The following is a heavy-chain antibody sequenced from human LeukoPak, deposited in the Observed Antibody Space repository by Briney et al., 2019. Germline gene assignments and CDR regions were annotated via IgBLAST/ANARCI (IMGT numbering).Heavy chain of an antibody. CDR2: ISSSSSTI. D-gene: IGHD4-17*01. Sequence: GGSLRLSCAASGFTFSSYSMNWVRQAPGKGLEWVSSISSSSSTIYYADSVKGRFTISRDNAKNSLYLQMNSLRAEDTAVYYCARGRTTVTTDYFDYWGQGTLVTVSS. J-gene: IGHJ4*02. V-gene: IGHV3-48*01. CDR1: GFTFSSYS. CDR3: ARGRTTVTTDYFDY.